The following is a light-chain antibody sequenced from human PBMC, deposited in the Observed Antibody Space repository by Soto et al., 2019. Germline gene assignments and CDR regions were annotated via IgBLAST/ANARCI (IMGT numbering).Light chain of an antibody. CDR1: QSISSY. CDR3: QQSYSTPPWT. Sequence: DIQMTQSPSSLSASVGDRVTITSRASQSISSYLNWYQQKPGKAPKILIYAASSLQSGVPSRFSGSGSGTDFTLTISSLQPEDFATNYCQQSYSTPPWTFGQGTKVEIK. V-gene: IGKV1-39*01. J-gene: IGKJ1*01. CDR2: AAS.